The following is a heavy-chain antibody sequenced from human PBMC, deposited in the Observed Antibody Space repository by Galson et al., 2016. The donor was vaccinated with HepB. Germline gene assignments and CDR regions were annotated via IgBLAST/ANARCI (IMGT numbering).Heavy chain of an antibody. Sequence: SLRLSCAASGFTFSNYWMHWVRQAPGKGLVWVARINSDGSSTNYADSVKGRFTISRDNAKNTLYVQMNSLRAEDTAVYYCARARGYNYGDFDYWGRGTLVTVSS. J-gene: IGHJ4*02. CDR3: ARARGYNYGDFDY. D-gene: IGHD5-18*01. CDR2: INSDGSST. CDR1: GFTFSNYW. V-gene: IGHV3-74*01.